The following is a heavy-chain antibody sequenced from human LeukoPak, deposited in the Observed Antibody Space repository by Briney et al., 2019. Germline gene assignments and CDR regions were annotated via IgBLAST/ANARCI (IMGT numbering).Heavy chain of an antibody. CDR1: GGSISGYY. D-gene: IGHD6-13*01. CDR3: ARCAAMDDDYFDF. Sequence: SETLSLTCTVSGGSISGYYWTWIRQPPGMGLEWIANINYNGRTHYNTSLKSRATISVDTSKNQFSLKLSSVTAADTAVYYCARCAAMDDDYFDFWGQGTLVTVSS. J-gene: IGHJ4*02. CDR2: INYNGRT. V-gene: IGHV4-59*01.